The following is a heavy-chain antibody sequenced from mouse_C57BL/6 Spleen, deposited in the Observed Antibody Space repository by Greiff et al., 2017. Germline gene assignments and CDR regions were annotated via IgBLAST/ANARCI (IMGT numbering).Heavy chain of an antibody. V-gene: IGHV7-3*01. Sequence: EVQLVESGGGLVQPGGSLSLSCAASGFPFTDSYMSWVGQPPGKALEWLGFIRNKANGYTTEYSASVKGRFTISRDNSQNILYLQMNALRAEASATYCCARDVRAMDYWGQGTSVTVSS. CDR2: IRNKANGYTT. J-gene: IGHJ4*01. CDR1: GFPFTDSY. CDR3: ARDVRAMDY.